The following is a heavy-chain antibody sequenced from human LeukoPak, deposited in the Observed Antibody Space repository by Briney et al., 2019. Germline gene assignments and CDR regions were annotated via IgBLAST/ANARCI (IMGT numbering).Heavy chain of an antibody. J-gene: IGHJ6*03. CDR1: GFTFDDYA. CDR3: AKEMRDYDTHRGYMDV. CDR2: ISWNSGSI. V-gene: IGHV3-9*01. Sequence: GRSLRLSCAASGFTFDDYAMHWVRQAPGKGLEWVSGISWNSGSIGYTGSVKGRFTISRDNAKNSLYLQMNSLRAEDTALYYCAKEMRDYDTHRGYMDVWGKGTTVTVSS. D-gene: IGHD3-16*01.